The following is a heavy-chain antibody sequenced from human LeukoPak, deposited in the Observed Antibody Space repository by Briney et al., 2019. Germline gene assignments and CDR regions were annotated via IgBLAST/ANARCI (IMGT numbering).Heavy chain of an antibody. CDR3: ARVRYGYSTTWEPPRDYFDN. CDR1: GCTFVDYY. V-gene: IGHV1-2*02. Sequence: GASVKVSCKASGCTFVDYYIHWVRQAAGQGLEWMGWNNPNSGATDYARKFQDRVTMTRDTSTNTAYMELSGLRSDDTAVYYCARVRYGYSTTWEPPRDYFDNWGQGTLVTVSS. D-gene: IGHD5-18*01. CDR2: NNPNSGAT. J-gene: IGHJ4*02.